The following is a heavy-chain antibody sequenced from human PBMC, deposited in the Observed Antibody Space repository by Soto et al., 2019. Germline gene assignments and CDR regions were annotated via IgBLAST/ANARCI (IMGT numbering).Heavy chain of an antibody. CDR2: IYYSGST. J-gene: IGHJ6*02. Sequence: SETLSLTCTVSGGSISSGDYYWSWIRQPPGKGLEWIGYIYYSGSTYYNPSLKSRVTISVDTSKNQFSLKLSSVTAADTAVYYCARDRNSSSWYWGGYYYGMDVWGQGTTVTVLL. CDR3: ARDRNSSSWYWGGYYYGMDV. D-gene: IGHD6-13*01. CDR1: GGSISSGDYY. V-gene: IGHV4-30-4*01.